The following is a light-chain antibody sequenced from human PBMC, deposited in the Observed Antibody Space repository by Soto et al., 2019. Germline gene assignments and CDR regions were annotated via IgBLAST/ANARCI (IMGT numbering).Light chain of an antibody. CDR3: QQYNSWSDA. J-gene: IGKJ1*01. CDR2: GAS. V-gene: IGKV3-15*01. CDR1: QSVSGW. Sequence: DTVMTQSPATVSVSPGERATLSCRASQSVSGWLAWYQQRPGKAPKLLIYGASSMQSGVPSRFSGSGSGTDFTLTISSLQSDDFAAYYCQQYNSWSDAFGQGTKVDIK.